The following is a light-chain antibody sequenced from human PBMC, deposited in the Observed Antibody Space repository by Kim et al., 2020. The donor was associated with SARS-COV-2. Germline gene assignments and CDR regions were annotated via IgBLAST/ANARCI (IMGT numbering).Light chain of an antibody. CDR2: GNN. Sequence: PGLRVTMSCTGSSSNVGAQYDVHWYQHLPGTAPKLLIYGNNNRPSGVPDRFAGSKSGTSVSLAITGLQAEDEADYYCQSYDDSFFIFGGGTKVTVL. V-gene: IGLV1-40*01. CDR1: SSNVGAQYD. J-gene: IGLJ2*01. CDR3: QSYDDSFFI.